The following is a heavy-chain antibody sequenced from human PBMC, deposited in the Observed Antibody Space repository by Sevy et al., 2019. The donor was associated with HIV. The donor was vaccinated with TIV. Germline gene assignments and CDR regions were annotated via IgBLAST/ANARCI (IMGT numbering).Heavy chain of an antibody. J-gene: IGHJ3*02. D-gene: IGHD3-9*01. CDR2: MTFDGSNQ. V-gene: IGHV3-33*03. CDR3: AKVLNSQINTDDTFDI. Sequence: GGSLRLSCKATGFSLINYAIHWVRQAPGKGLEWVAVMTFDGSNQYYADSVKGGFTISRDTSTNRVYLQMNSLRADDTALYSCAKVLNSQINTDDTFDIWGLGTMVTVSS. CDR1: GFSLINYA.